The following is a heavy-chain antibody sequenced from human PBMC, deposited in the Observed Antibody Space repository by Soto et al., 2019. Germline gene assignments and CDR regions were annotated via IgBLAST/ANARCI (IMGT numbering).Heavy chain of an antibody. CDR3: ATANWSHHYFDP. Sequence: QVRLQQWGTGLLKSSETLSLTCAVYGGSFSGYYWSWLRQPPGKGLDGIGEINHSGSPNYNPSLKSRVTISVDTSKNQFSLKMTSVTAADTAVYYWATANWSHHYFDPWGQGTLVTVSS. D-gene: IGHD1-1*01. J-gene: IGHJ5*02. CDR1: GGSFSGYY. CDR2: INHSGSP. V-gene: IGHV4-34*01.